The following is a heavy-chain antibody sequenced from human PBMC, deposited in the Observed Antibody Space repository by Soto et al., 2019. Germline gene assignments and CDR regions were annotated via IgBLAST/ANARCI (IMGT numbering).Heavy chain of an antibody. CDR1: GYTFTGYY. V-gene: IGHV1-2*04. J-gene: IGHJ3*02. CDR2: INPNSGGT. D-gene: IGHD6-13*01. CDR3: VRGPLRRRGSSWRDDAFDI. Sequence: PSVKVSCKASGYTFTGYYMHWVRQAPGQGPEWMGWINPNSGGTNYAQKFQGWVTMTRDTSISTAYMELSRLRSEDTAVYYCVRGPLRRRGSSWRDDAFDIWGQGTMVTVSS.